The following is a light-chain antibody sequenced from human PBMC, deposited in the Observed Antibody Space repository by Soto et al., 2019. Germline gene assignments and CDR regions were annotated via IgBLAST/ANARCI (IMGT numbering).Light chain of an antibody. CDR3: SSYAGSNNLGV. Sequence: QSVLTQPPSASGSPGQSVTISCTGTSSDIGGYNYVSWYQHHPGKAPKVMIYEVSKRPSGVPDRLSGSKSGNTASLTVSGLQPEDEADYYCSSYAGSNNLGVFGGGTKLTVL. CDR1: SSDIGGYNY. CDR2: EVS. V-gene: IGLV2-8*01. J-gene: IGLJ3*02.